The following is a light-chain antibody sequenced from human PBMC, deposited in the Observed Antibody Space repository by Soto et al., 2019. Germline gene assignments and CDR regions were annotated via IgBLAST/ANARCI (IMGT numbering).Light chain of an antibody. CDR3: QQYNSYS. V-gene: IGKV1-5*01. J-gene: IGKJ1*01. CDR2: HAS. Sequence: DIQMTQSPSTLPASVGDRVTITCRASQSISNWLAWYRQKPGTAPKLLIYHASTLESGVPSRFSGSGSGTEFTLTISRLQPDDFATYYCQQYNSYSFGQGTKVDIK. CDR1: QSISNW.